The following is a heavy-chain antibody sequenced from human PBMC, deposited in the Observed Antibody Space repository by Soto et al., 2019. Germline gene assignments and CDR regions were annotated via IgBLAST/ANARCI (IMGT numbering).Heavy chain of an antibody. CDR3: ASLPATSDFDY. Sequence: QVQLQESGPGLVKPSGTLSLTCAVSGGSLSSSNWWSWVRQPPGKGLEWIGEIYHSGSTNYNPSLKSRVTISVDKSNNQFSLNLSSVTAADTAVYYCASLPATSDFDYWGPGTLVNVSS. D-gene: IGHD2-2*01. J-gene: IGHJ4*02. CDR1: GGSLSSSNW. V-gene: IGHV4-4*02. CDR2: IYHSGST.